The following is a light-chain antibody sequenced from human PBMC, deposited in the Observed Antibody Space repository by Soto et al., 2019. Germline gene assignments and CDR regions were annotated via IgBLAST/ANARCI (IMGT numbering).Light chain of an antibody. CDR3: LQHYNSPRT. J-gene: IGKJ1*01. CDR1: QGIRND. V-gene: IGKV1-6*01. CDR2: AAS. Sequence: AIQMTQSPSSLSASVGDRVTIACRASQGIRNDLVWYQQKPGKAPTLLICAASSLQSGVLSRFSGSGSGTDFTLTISSLQPEDFATYYCLQHYNSPRTFGQGTKVEIK.